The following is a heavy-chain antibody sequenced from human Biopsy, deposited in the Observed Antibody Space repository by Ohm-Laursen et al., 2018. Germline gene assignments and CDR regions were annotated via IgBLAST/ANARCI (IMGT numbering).Heavy chain of an antibody. Sequence: SLRLSFAASGFTFGHYAMHWVRQAPGKGLEWISLIWYDGTNEDYADSVKGRFTISRDNSKNTLYLQINTLTLEDTAFYYCARGLSSGWYGYFDVWGRGTLVTVSS. CDR1: GFTFGHYA. J-gene: IGHJ2*01. D-gene: IGHD6-19*01. CDR2: IWYDGTNE. CDR3: ARGLSSGWYGYFDV. V-gene: IGHV3-33*04.